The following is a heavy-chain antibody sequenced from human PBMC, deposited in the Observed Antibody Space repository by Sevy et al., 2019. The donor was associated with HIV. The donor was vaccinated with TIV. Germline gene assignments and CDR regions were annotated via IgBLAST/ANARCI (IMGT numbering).Heavy chain of an antibody. CDR2: IVVSGFST. CDR1: GFTFNNYA. Sequence: GGSLRLSCAASGFTFNNYARNWVRQPPGKGLEWVSAIVVSGFSTYNADSVKGRFTFSRDNSKNTLYLQMNSLRAEDTAVYYCAKDRFDGSGYYPEGAFDIWGQGTMVTVSS. CDR3: AKDRFDGSGYYPEGAFDI. J-gene: IGHJ3*02. D-gene: IGHD3-22*01. V-gene: IGHV3-23*01.